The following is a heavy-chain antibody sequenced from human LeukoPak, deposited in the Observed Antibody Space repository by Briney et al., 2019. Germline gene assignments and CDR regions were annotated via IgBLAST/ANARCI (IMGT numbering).Heavy chain of an antibody. D-gene: IGHD2-15*01. CDR2: ISSSGSTI. CDR3: ATLLLGVGGDY. V-gene: IGHV3-48*03. Sequence: GGSLRLSCAVSGFTFSSYEINWVRQAPGKGLEWISYISSSGSTIYYADSVKGRFTISRDNSKNTLYLQMNSLRAEDTAMYSCATLLLGVGGDYWGQGTLVTVSS. J-gene: IGHJ4*02. CDR1: GFTFSSYE.